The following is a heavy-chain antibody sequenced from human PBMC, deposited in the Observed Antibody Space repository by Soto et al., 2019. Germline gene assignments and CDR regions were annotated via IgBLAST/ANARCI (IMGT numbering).Heavy chain of an antibody. CDR2: IFDSGTT. CDR1: GDSISSGDSY. Sequence: PSETLSLTRTVSGDSISSGDSYWGWIRQPPGEGLEWIGHIFDSGTTYTNPSLRSQVAISLDTSKNHFSLTLSSVTAADTAVYYCARGPSGDKVHYWGQGALVTVSS. V-gene: IGHV4-30-4*01. D-gene: IGHD7-27*01. CDR3: ARGPSGDKVHY. J-gene: IGHJ4*02.